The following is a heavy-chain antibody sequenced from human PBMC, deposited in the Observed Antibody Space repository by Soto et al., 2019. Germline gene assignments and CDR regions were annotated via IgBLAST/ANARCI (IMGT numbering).Heavy chain of an antibody. CDR1: GFTFTSSA. V-gene: IGHV1-58*01. CDR2: IVVGSGNT. J-gene: IGHJ3*02. Sequence: GASVKVSCKASGFTFTSSAVQWVRQARGQRLEWIGWIVVGSGNTNYAQKFQERVTITRDMSTSTAYMELSSLRSEDTAVYYCAAAAPRSPMVRGVNDAFDIWGQGTMVTVSS. D-gene: IGHD3-10*01. CDR3: AAAAPRSPMVRGVNDAFDI.